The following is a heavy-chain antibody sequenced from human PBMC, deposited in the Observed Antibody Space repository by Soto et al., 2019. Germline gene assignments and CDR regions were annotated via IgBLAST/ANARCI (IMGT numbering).Heavy chain of an antibody. J-gene: IGHJ4*02. V-gene: IGHV4-4*02. CDR3: ARADMGGSSWPFDY. CDR1: GGSISSSNW. CDR2: IYHSGST. D-gene: IGHD6-13*01. Sequence: QVQLQESGPGLVKPSGTLSLTCAVSGGSISSSNWWSWVRQPPGKGLEWIGEIYHSGSTNYNPSLKRRVTISVDKSKNQFYLTLRSVTAADTAVYYCARADMGGSSWPFDYWGQGTLVTVSS.